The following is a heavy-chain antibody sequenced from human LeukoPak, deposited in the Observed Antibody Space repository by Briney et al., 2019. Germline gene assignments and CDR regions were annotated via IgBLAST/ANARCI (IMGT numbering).Heavy chain of an antibody. CDR1: GGSFSGYY. CDR3: ARGRYSSSWYRGGNFDY. Sequence: SETLSLTCAVYGGSFSGYYWSWLRQPPGKGLEWIGEINHSGSTNYNPSLKSRVTISVDTSKNQFSLKLSSVTAADTAVYYCARGRYSSSWYRGGNFDYWGQGTLVTVSS. V-gene: IGHV4-34*01. J-gene: IGHJ4*02. D-gene: IGHD6-13*01. CDR2: INHSGST.